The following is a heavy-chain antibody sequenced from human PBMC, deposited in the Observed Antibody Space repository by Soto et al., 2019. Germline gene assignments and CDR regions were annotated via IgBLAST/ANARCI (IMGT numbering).Heavy chain of an antibody. CDR1: GGSFSGYY. V-gene: IGHV4-34*01. CDR2: INHRGSI. CDR3: ARGSRMRIPAASGRDYYYQGLDV. J-gene: IGHJ6*02. D-gene: IGHD2-15*01. Sequence: QVQLQQWGAGLLKPSETLSLNCAVYGGSFSGYYWSWIRQPPGKGLEWIGEINHRGSINYNPSLKNRATMSVATSKNQSSPKLNSVTAADTAVFYCARGSRMRIPAASGRDYYYQGLDVWGQGTAVTVSS.